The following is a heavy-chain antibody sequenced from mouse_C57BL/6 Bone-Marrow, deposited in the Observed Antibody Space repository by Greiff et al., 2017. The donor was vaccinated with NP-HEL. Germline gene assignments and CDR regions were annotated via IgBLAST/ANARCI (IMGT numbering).Heavy chain of an antibody. CDR1: GYTFTSYW. J-gene: IGHJ4*01. CDR2: IYPGNSDT. D-gene: IGHD2-5*01. V-gene: IGHV1-5*01. Sequence: EVQLQQSGTLLARPGASVKMSCKTSGYTFTSYWMHWVKQRPGQGLEWIGAIYPGNSDTSYNQKFKGKAKLTAVTSASTAYMELSSLTNEDSAVYYCTRSKDSNYVLYAMDYWGQGTSVTVSS. CDR3: TRSKDSNYVLYAMDY.